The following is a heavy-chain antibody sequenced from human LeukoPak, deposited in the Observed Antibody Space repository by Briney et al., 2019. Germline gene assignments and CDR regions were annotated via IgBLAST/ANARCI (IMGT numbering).Heavy chain of an antibody. V-gene: IGHV3-21*01. J-gene: IGHJ4*02. D-gene: IGHD3-10*02. Sequence: GGSLRLSCAASGFPFSSYSMTWVRQAPGKGLEWVSFISSSSSYIYYADSVKGRSTISRDNAKNSLYLQMNSLRAEDTAVYYCARGTMFPYYFDYWGQGTLVTASS. CDR1: GFPFSSYS. CDR3: ARGTMFPYYFDY. CDR2: ISSSSSYI.